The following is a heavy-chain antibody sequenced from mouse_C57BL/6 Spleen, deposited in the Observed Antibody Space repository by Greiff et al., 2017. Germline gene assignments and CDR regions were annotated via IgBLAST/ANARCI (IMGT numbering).Heavy chain of an antibody. CDR3: ASLYDYDRGYYFDY. D-gene: IGHD2-4*01. CDR1: GYTFTSYW. V-gene: IGHV1-64*01. CDR2: IHPNSGST. J-gene: IGHJ2*01. Sequence: VQLQQPGAELVKPGASVKLSCKASGYTFTSYWMHWVKQRPGQGLEWIGMIHPNSGSTNYNEKFKSKATLTVDKSSSTAYMQLSSLTSEDSAVYYCASLYDYDRGYYFDYWGQGTTLTVSS.